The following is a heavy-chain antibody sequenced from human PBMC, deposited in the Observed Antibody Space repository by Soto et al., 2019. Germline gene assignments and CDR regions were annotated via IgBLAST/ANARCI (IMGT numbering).Heavy chain of an antibody. CDR2: ISSSGSTI. J-gene: IGHJ3*02. D-gene: IGHD6-13*01. CDR1: GFTFSSYW. Sequence: GGSLRLSCAASGFTFSSYWMSWVRQAPGKGLEWVSYISSSGSTIYYADSVKGRFTISRDNAKNSLYLQMNSLRAEDTAVYYCASSADYDAFDIWGQGTMVTVSS. CDR3: ASSADYDAFDI. V-gene: IGHV3-48*04.